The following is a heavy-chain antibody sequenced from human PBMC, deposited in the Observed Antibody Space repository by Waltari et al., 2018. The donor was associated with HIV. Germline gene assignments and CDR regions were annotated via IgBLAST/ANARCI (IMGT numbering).Heavy chain of an antibody. V-gene: IGHV3-33*01. CDR3: ARGGYYYDISGYYHY. Sequence: QVQLVESGGGVVKPGRSLRLSCAASGFTFSNFAMHWVRQAPGKVMEWVAVIWYDGDNKYYADSVKGRFTISRDNSKNTLYLQMNSLRVEDTAVYYCARGGYYYDISGYYHYWGQGTLVTVSS. D-gene: IGHD3-22*01. CDR2: IWYDGDNK. CDR1: GFTFSNFA. J-gene: IGHJ4*02.